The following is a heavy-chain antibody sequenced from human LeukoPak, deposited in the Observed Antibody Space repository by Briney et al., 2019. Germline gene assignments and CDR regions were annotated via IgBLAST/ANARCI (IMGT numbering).Heavy chain of an antibody. CDR1: GGTFSSYA. CDR3: ARNTLGAFDI. V-gene: IGHV1-69*06. J-gene: IGHJ3*02. Sequence: SVKVSCKASGGTFSSYAISWVRQAPGQGLEWMGGIIPIFGTANSAQKFQGRVTITADKSTSTAYMELSSLRSEDTAVYYCARNTLGAFDIWGQGTMVTVSS. CDR2: IIPIFGTA. D-gene: IGHD7-27*01.